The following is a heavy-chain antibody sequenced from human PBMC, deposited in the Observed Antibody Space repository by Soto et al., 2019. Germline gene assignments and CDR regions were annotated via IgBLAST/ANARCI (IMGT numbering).Heavy chain of an antibody. CDR2: IYWGAEK. CDR3: AHVYCSCGSCYMSFDY. J-gene: IGHJ4*02. V-gene: IGHV2-5*02. Sequence: QITLKESGPTPVKPTQTLTLTCTFSGFSLNSSGVGVAWIRQPPGKTLECLALIYWGAEKLYRPSLNSRLTMTKDTSKTQVVLRMTNLDPVNTATSYCAHVYCSCGSCYMSFDYLGQGTLVIVS. CDR1: GFSLNSSGVG. D-gene: IGHD2-15*01.